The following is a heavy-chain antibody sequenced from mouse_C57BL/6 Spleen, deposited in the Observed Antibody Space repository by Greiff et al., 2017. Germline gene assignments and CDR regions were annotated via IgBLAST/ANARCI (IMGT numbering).Heavy chain of an antibody. V-gene: IGHV1-69*01. CDR2: IDPSDSYT. CDR3: ATTVPFDY. J-gene: IGHJ2*01. CDR1: GYTFTSYW. D-gene: IGHD1-1*01. Sequence: VQLQQPGAELVMPGASVKLSCKASGYTFTSYWMHWVKQRPGQGLEWIGEIDPSDSYTNYNQKFKGKSTLTVDKSSSTAYMQLSSLTAEDSAVYYCATTVPFDYWGQGTTLTVSS.